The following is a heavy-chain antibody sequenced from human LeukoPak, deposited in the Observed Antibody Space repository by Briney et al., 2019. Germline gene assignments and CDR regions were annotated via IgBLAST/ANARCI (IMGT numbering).Heavy chain of an antibody. CDR3: ARAQRVNSYGNVPLDY. J-gene: IGHJ4*02. V-gene: IGHV1-2*02. Sequence: ASVKVSCKASGYTFTGYYMHWVRQAPGQELEWMGWINPNSGGTNYAQKFQGRVTMTRDTSISTAYMELSRLRSDDTAVYYCARAQRVNSYGNVPLDYWGQGTLVTVSS. CDR1: GYTFTGYY. CDR2: INPNSGGT. D-gene: IGHD5-18*01.